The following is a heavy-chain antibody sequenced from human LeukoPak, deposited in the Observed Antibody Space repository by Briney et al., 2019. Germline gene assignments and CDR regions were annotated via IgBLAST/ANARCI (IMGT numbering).Heavy chain of an antibody. J-gene: IGHJ4*02. V-gene: IGHV3-7*01. Sequence: PGGSLRLSCAASGFTFSSYWMSWVRQAPGKGLEWVANIKQDGSEKYYVDSVKGRFTISRDNAKNSLYLQMNSLRAEDTAVYYCARDGDYGDYYFDYRGQGTLVTVSS. CDR2: IKQDGSEK. CDR1: GFTFSSYW. D-gene: IGHD4-17*01. CDR3: ARDGDYGDYYFDY.